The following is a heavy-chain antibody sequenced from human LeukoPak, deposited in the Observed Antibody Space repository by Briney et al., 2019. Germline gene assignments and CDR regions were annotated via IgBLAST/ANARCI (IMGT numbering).Heavy chain of an antibody. Sequence: PGGSLRPSCVASGFTFNIYSMSWVRQAPGKGLKWVSSITSSGDATFYADSVKDHFTISRDNSRSTLYLQMSRLRVEDTAVYYCAKDRPNYHESNGHYYRLNGDSWGQGTLVTVSS. D-gene: IGHD3-22*01. CDR2: ITSSGDAT. J-gene: IGHJ5*01. V-gene: IGHV3-23*01. CDR1: GFTFNIYS. CDR3: AKDRPNYHESNGHYYRLNGDS.